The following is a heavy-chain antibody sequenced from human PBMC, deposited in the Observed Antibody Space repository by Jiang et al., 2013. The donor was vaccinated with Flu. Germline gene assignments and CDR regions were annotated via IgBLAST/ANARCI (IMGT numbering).Heavy chain of an antibody. D-gene: IGHD3-22*01. J-gene: IGHJ3*02. Sequence: KGSGYSFTTYWIGWVRQMPGKGLEWMGIIYPGDSDTRYSPSFQGQVTISADKSISTAYLQWSSLKASDTAMYYCARRHDGSGYEDFDIWGQGTMVTVSS. V-gene: IGHV5-51*01. CDR3: ARRHDGSGYEDFDI. CDR1: GYSFTTYW. CDR2: IYPGDSDT.